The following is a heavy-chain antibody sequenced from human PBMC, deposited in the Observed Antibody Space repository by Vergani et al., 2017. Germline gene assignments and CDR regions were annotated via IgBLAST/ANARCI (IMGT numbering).Heavy chain of an antibody. CDR2: IYSGDET. Sequence: ELQLVESGGGVVQPGGSLRLSCAASGSTVSGNYMTWVRQAPGKGLEWVSHIYSGDETYYADSVKGRVTISRDTYKNTLHLQTNNLRVEDTAVYYCAGGNYCGSGSYVDPWGEATLATSSA. CDR3: AGGNYCGSGSYVDP. CDR1: GSTVSGNY. D-gene: IGHD3-10*01. J-gene: IGHJ5*01. V-gene: IGHV3-66*02.